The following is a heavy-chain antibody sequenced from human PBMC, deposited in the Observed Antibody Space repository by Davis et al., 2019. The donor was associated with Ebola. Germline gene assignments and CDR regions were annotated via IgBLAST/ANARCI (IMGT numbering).Heavy chain of an antibody. D-gene: IGHD3-3*01. CDR3: AREVDFGVVTHFDY. Sequence: PSETLSLTCTVSGGSISSGDYYWSWIRQPPGKGLEWIGYIYYSGSTNYNPSLKSRVTISVDTSKNQFSLKLSSVTAADTAVYYCAREVDFGVVTHFDYWGQGTLVTVSS. V-gene: IGHV4-61*08. CDR2: IYYSGST. CDR1: GGSISSGDYY. J-gene: IGHJ4*02.